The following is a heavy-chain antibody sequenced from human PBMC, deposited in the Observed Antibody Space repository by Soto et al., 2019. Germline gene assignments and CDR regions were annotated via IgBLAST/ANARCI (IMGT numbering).Heavy chain of an antibody. V-gene: IGHV3-15*07. CDR1: GFTFSNAW. CDR3: AKAGADYGSLTYFDY. CDR2: IKSKTDGGTT. J-gene: IGHJ4*02. D-gene: IGHD4-17*01. Sequence: GGSLRLSCAASGFTFSNAWINWVRQAPGKGLEWVGRIKSKTDGGTTDFAAPVKGRFAISRDDSKDMVYLQMNSLRAEDTAVYYCAKAGADYGSLTYFDYWGQGTLVTVSS.